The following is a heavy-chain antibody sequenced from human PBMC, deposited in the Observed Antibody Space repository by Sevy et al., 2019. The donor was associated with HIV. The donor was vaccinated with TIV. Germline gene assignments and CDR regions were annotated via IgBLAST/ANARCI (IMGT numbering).Heavy chain of an antibody. CDR3: AKADFSLLLPNQNYYYYYGLDV. D-gene: IGHD2-21*01. V-gene: IGHV3-30*18. Sequence: GGSLRLSCVASGFTFSSHGLHWVRQAPGKGLEWVAFISNDGSNKYYVDSVKGRFTISRDNSKNTLSLQMNSLRVEDTAGYYCAKADFSLLLPNQNYYYYYGLDVWGQGTTVTVSS. J-gene: IGHJ6*02. CDR1: GFTFSSHG. CDR2: ISNDGSNK.